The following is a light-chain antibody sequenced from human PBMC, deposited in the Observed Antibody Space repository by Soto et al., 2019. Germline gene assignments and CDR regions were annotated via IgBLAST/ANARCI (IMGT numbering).Light chain of an antibody. CDR2: DAS. J-gene: IGKJ1*01. CDR1: QSGSSS. V-gene: IGKV3-15*01. CDR3: QQYNNRPPGT. Sequence: ELVLTHSPATLSVSPGASATLSCRASQSGSSSLAGWRQKPRQAPSLLIYDASTRATGIPPTFSGSGSATKVTPPISSLQSEDFVVYYCQQYNNRPPGTFGQGTKVDIK.